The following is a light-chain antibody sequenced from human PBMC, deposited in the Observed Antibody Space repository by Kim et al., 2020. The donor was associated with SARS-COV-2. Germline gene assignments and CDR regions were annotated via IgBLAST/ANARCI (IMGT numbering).Light chain of an antibody. J-gene: IGKJ1*01. V-gene: IGKV3-15*01. CDR2: GAS. Sequence: VYPGERATLACRASQSVSRNLAWYQQKPGQAPGLLIYGASTRATGIPARFSGSGSGTEFTLTISSLQSEDFAVYYCQQYNNWPPTFGQGTKVDIK. CDR1: QSVSRN. CDR3: QQYNNWPPT.